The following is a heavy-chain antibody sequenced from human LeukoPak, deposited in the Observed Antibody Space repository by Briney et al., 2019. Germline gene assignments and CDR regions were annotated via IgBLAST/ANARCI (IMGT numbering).Heavy chain of an antibody. V-gene: IGHV1-18*01. Sequence: GASVKVSCKASGGTFSSYAISWVRQAPGQGLEWMGWISAYNGNTNYAQKLQGRVTMTTDTSTGTAYMELRSLRSDDTAVYYCARGHGTLNYYYYYYMDVWGKGTTVTVSS. J-gene: IGHJ6*03. D-gene: IGHD5-24*01. CDR1: GGTFSSYA. CDR2: ISAYNGNT. CDR3: ARGHGTLNYYYYYYMDV.